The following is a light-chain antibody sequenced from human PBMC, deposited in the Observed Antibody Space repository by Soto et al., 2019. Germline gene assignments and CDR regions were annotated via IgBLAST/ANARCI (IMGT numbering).Light chain of an antibody. J-gene: IGKJ2*01. Sequence: EIVLTQSPATLSLSPGERATLSCRASQSVSSYLAWYQQKPGQAPRLLIYDASNRATGIPARFSGSGSGTDFTLTISSLEPEDFAVYYCQQRGNWPPGAMYTFGQGTKLEIK. V-gene: IGKV3-11*01. CDR2: DAS. CDR1: QSVSSY. CDR3: QQRGNWPPGAMYT.